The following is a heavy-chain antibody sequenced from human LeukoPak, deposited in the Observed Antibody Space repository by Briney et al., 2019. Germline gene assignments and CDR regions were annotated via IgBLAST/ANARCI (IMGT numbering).Heavy chain of an antibody. D-gene: IGHD3-22*01. V-gene: IGHV4-59*01. CDR2: IYYSGST. CDR1: GGSISSYY. CDR3: ARYVTRYYHDSSGYGLDY. Sequence: PSETLSLTCTVSGGSISSYYWSWVRQPPGKGLEWIGYIYYSGSTNYNPSLKSRVTISVDTSKNQFSLKLSSVTAADTAVYYCARYVTRYYHDSSGYGLDYWGQGTLVTVSS. J-gene: IGHJ4*02.